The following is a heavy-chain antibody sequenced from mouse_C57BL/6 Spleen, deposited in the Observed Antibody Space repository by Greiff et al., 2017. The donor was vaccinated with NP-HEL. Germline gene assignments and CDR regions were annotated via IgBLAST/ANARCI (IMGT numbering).Heavy chain of an antibody. V-gene: IGHV1-55*01. CDR1: GYTFTSYW. CDR2: IYPGSGST. J-gene: IGHJ4*01. CDR3: ARRHYAMDY. Sequence: QVQLQQPGAELVKPGASVKMSCKASGYTFTSYWITWVKQGPGQGLEWVGDIYPGSGSTNYNEKLKSKATLTVDTSYSKAYMQLSSLTSEDSAVDYCARRHYAMDYWGQGTSVTVSS.